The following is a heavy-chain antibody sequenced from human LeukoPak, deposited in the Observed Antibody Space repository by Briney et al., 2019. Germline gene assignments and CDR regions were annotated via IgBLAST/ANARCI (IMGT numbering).Heavy chain of an antibody. CDR3: ARDGGLYWYFDL. D-gene: IGHD3-16*01. V-gene: IGHV4-59*01. CDR1: GGSISSYY. J-gene: IGHJ2*01. Sequence: SETLSLTCTVSGGSISSYYWSWIRQPPGKGLEWIGYIYYSGSTNYNPSLKSRVTISVDTSKNQFSLKLSSVSAADTAVYYCARDGGLYWYFDLWGRGTLVTVSS. CDR2: IYYSGST.